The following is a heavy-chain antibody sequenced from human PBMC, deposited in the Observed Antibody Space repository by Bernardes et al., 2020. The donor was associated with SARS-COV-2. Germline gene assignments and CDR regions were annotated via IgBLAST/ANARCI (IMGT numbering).Heavy chain of an antibody. V-gene: IGHV1-46*01. D-gene: IGHD6-19*01. Sequence: ASVKVSCKASGYTFTSYYMHWVRQAPGQGLEWMGIINPSGGSTSYAQKFQGRVTMTRDTSTSTVYMELSSLRAEDTALYHCARGSGWYYYFDYWGQGTLVTVSS. CDR1: GYTFTSYY. J-gene: IGHJ4*02. CDR2: INPSGGST. CDR3: ARGSGWYYYFDY.